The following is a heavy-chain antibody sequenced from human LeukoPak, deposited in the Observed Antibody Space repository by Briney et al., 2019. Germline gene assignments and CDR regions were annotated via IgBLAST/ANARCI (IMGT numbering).Heavy chain of an antibody. V-gene: IGHV4-4*07. CDR3: ARXGRFPXEVLPRYFDY. D-gene: IGHD1-26*01. J-gene: IGHJ4*02. Sequence: PSXTLSXTCTVSNDSISNYYWSWIRQPAGKGLEWIGRIYTSGSTHYNPSLKSRVTISVETSKNQFSLKLSSVTAADTAVYYCARXGRFPXEVLPRYFDYWGQGTLVTVSS. CDR1: NDSISNYY. CDR2: IYTSGST.